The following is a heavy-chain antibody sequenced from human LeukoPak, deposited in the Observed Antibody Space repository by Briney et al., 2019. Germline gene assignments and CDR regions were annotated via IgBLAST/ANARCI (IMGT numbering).Heavy chain of an antibody. D-gene: IGHD3-22*01. V-gene: IGHV4-4*07. CDR1: GGSISSYY. J-gene: IGHJ5*02. Sequence: PSETLSLTCTVSGGSISSYYWSWIRQPAGKGLEWIGLIYTSGSTNYNPSLKSRVTMSVDTSKNQFSLKLSSVTAADTAVYYCARARNYYDSSGYYRFDPWGQGTLVTVSS. CDR2: IYTSGST. CDR3: ARARNYYDSSGYYRFDP.